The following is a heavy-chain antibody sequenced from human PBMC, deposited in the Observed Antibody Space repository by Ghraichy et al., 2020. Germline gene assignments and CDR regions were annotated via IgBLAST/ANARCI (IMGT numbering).Heavy chain of an antibody. J-gene: IGHJ6*03. Sequence: SETLSLTCTVSGGSISSSSYYWGWIRQPPGKGLEWIVSIYYSGSTYYNPSLKSRVTISVDTSKNQFSLKLSSVTAADTAVYYCARHIRGYSYAKRDDNYYYYDHMDVWRKGTTVTDSS. CDR1: GGSISSSSYY. V-gene: IGHV4-39*01. CDR2: IYYSGST. D-gene: IGHD5-18*01. CDR3: ARHIRGYSYAKRDDNYYYYDHMDV.